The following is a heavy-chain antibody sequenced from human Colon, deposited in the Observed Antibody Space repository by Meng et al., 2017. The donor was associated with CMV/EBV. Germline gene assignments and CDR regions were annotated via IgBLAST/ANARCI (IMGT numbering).Heavy chain of an antibody. J-gene: IGHJ6*02. CDR1: GFTFSSYA. CDR2: ISDSGGRT. Sequence: ETLSLTCAASGFTFSSYAMSWVRQAPGKGLEWVSGISDSGGRTYYADSVKGRFTISRDNSKNTLYLQMNSLRAEDTAVYFCAKPPDDYERTYYYYAMDVWGQGTTVTVSS. CDR3: AKPPDDYERTYYYYAMDV. D-gene: IGHD4-17*01. V-gene: IGHV3-23*01.